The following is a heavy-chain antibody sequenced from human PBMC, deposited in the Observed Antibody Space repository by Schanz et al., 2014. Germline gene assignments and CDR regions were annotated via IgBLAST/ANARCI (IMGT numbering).Heavy chain of an antibody. CDR3: ARLNYDSSGYPYYYGMDV. Sequence: QVQLQESGPGLVKPSETLSLTCSVSGGSIRNYYWNWIRQPPGKGVEWIGYIHYSGSTNYNPSLVSRVAMSVDTSKNQFSLKLSSVTAADTAVYYCARLNYDSSGYPYYYGMDVWGQGTTVTVSS. V-gene: IGHV4-59*08. J-gene: IGHJ6*02. CDR2: IHYSGST. CDR1: GGSIRNYY. D-gene: IGHD3-22*01.